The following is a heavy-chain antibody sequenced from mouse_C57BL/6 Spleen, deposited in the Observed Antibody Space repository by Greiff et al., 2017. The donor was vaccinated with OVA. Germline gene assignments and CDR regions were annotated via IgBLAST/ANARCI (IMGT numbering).Heavy chain of an antibody. CDR1: GYTFTEYT. Sequence: VQLQQSGAELVKPGASVKLSCKASGYTFTEYTIHWVKQRSGQGLEWIGWFYPGRGSIKYNEKFKDKATLTADKSSSTVYMELSRLTSEDSAVYFCARHPHYYGSSYYYAMDYWGQGTSVTVSS. J-gene: IGHJ4*01. CDR3: ARHPHYYGSSYYYAMDY. CDR2: FYPGRGSI. V-gene: IGHV1-62-2*01. D-gene: IGHD1-1*01.